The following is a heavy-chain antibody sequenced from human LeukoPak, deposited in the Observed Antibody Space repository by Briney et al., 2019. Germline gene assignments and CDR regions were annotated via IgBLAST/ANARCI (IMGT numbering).Heavy chain of an antibody. D-gene: IGHD5-18*01. CDR2: LSWNSGSI. CDR1: GFAFDDHA. J-gene: IGHJ4*02. Sequence: GGSLRLSCAASGFAFDDHAMHWVRQAPGKGLEWVSGLSWNSGSIDYADSVKGRFTISRDNAKNSLYLQMNSLRAEDTAVYYCARNRIPWGQGTLVTVSS. V-gene: IGHV3-9*01. CDR3: ARNRIP.